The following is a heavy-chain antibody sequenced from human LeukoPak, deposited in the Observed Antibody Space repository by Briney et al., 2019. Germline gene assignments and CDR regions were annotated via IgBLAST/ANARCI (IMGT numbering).Heavy chain of an antibody. D-gene: IGHD6-19*01. CDR3: ARPSIAVADPFDY. CDR2: IYYSGST. J-gene: IGHJ4*02. Sequence: SETLSLTCTVSGGSISSSSYYWGWIRQPPGKGLEWIGSIYYSGSTYYNPSLKSRVTISVDTSKNQFFLKLSSVTAADTAVYYCARPSIAVADPFDYWGQGTLVTVSS. CDR1: GGSISSSSYY. V-gene: IGHV4-39*07.